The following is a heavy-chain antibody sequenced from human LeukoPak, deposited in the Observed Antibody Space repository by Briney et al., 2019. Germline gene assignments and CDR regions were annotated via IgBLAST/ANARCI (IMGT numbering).Heavy chain of an antibody. J-gene: IGHJ4*02. CDR3: AKSASSSELDY. D-gene: IGHD6-6*01. V-gene: IGHV3-30*18. Sequence: GGSLRLSCAASGFTFSSYGMHWVRQAPGKGLEWVAVISYDGSNKYSADSVKGRFTISRDNSKNTLYLQMNSLRAEDTAVYYCAKSASSSELDYWGQGTLVTVSS. CDR2: ISYDGSNK. CDR1: GFTFSSYG.